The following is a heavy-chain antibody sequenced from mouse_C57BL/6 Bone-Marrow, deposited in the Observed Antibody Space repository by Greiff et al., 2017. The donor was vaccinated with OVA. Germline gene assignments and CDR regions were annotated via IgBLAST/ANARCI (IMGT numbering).Heavy chain of an antibody. CDR2: IDPANGNT. CDR3: ARGWLLRCWYFDV. D-gene: IGHD2-3*01. Sequence: EVQLQESVAELVRPGASVKLSCTASGFNIKNTYMHWVKQRPEQGLEWIGRIDPANGNTKYAPKFQGKATITADPSSNTAYLQLSSLTSEDTAIYYCARGWLLRCWYFDVWGTGTTVTVSS. J-gene: IGHJ1*03. CDR1: GFNIKNTY. V-gene: IGHV14-3*01.